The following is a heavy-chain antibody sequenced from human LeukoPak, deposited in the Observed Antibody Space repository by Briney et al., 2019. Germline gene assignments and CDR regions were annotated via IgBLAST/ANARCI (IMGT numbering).Heavy chain of an antibody. CDR2: INSDGSST. CDR3: ARGSPVDTVSFDY. J-gene: IGHJ4*02. V-gene: IGHV3-74*01. D-gene: IGHD5-18*01. Sequence: PGGSLRLPCAASGFTFSSYWMHWVRQAPGKGLVWVSRINSDGSSTSYADSVKGRFTVSRDNAKNTLYLQMNSLRAEDTAVYYCARGSPVDTVSFDYWGQGTLVTVSS. CDR1: GFTFSSYW.